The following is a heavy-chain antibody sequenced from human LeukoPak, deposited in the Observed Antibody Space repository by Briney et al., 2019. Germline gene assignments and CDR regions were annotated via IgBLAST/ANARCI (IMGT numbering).Heavy chain of an antibody. CDR2: IHYSGST. J-gene: IGHJ4*02. V-gene: IGHV4-59*01. CDR1: GGSISCYY. D-gene: IGHD3-22*01. Sequence: PSETLSLTCTVSGGSISCYYWSWIRQPPGEGLEWIGYIHYSGSTNSNPSLKSRVTISVDTSTNQFSLKLNSVTAADTAIYYCARYYDTTGSLDYWGQGTLVTVSS. CDR3: ARYYDTTGSLDY.